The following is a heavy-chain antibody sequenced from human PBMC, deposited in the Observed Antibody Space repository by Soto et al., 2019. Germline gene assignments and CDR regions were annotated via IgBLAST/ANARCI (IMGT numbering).Heavy chain of an antibody. D-gene: IGHD3-22*01. Sequence: SDTLSLTCTVSGGSISSSSYYWGWIRQPPGKGLEWIGSIYYSGSTYYNPSLKSRVTISVDTSKNQFSLKLSSVTAADTAVYYWARGYYYDRSGYYWQSSPFDYWGQGTLVTVFS. CDR2: IYYSGST. J-gene: IGHJ4*02. V-gene: IGHV4-39*01. CDR3: ARGYYYDRSGYYWQSSPFDY. CDR1: GGSISSSSYY.